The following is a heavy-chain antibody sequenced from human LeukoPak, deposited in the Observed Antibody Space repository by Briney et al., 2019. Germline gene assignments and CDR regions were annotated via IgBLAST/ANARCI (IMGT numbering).Heavy chain of an antibody. V-gene: IGHV1-8*01. CDR2: MNPNSGNT. Sequence: ASVKVSRKASGYTFTSYDINWVRQATGQGLEWMGWMNPNSGNTGYAQKFQGRVTMTRNTSISTAYMELSSLRSEDTAVYYCARAFSRGYSYGARNWFDPWGQGTLVTVSS. J-gene: IGHJ5*02. CDR3: ARAFSRGYSYGARNWFDP. D-gene: IGHD5-18*01. CDR1: GYTFTSYD.